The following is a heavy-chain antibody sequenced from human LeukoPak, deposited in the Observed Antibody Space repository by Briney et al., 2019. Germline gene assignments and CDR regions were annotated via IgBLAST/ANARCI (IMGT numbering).Heavy chain of an antibody. V-gene: IGHV4-34*01. Sequence: ETLSLTCAVYGASVSGSYWSSVRQPPGKGLEWIGAIKHSGRTTNNPSLKCRVTISVDTSKNQFSLTLSSVTAADTAVYYCAKLIRGYSYFSPGYGMGVWGQGTTVTAAS. J-gene: IGHJ6*02. CDR1: GASVSGSY. D-gene: IGHD5-18*01. CDR2: IKHSGRT. CDR3: AKLIRGYSYFSPGYGMGV.